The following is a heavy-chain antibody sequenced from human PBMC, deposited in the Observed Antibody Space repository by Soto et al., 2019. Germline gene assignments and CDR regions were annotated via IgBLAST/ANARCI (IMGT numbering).Heavy chain of an antibody. CDR1: GFTISGCW. V-gene: IGHV3-7*05. J-gene: IGHJ4*02. Sequence: EVQAVESGGGLVQPGGFLRLFCVASGFTISGCWMHRIRKTAGRGLEWAAHINPGGNEKYYLDSTNGRFTIARDNTKNSLFLQMTSMTGEDTALYCWVGWCLDCYSYWGQGALVTVSS. D-gene: IGHD2-8*01. CDR2: INPGGNEK. CDR3: VGWCLDCYSY.